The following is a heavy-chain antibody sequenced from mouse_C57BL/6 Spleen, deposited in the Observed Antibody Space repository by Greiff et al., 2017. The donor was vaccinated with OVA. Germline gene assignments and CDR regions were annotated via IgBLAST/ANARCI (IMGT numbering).Heavy chain of an antibody. V-gene: IGHV1-61*01. D-gene: IGHD1-1*01. CDR1: GYTFTSYW. CDR3: ARTTTVVPYWYFGV. CDR2: IYPSDSET. J-gene: IGHJ1*03. Sequence: VQLQQPGAELVRPGSSVKLSCKASGYTFTSYWMDWVKQRPGQGLEWIGNIYPSDSETQYNQKFKDKATLTVDKSSSTAYMQLSSLTSEDSAVYYSARTTTVVPYWYFGVWGTGTTVTVSS.